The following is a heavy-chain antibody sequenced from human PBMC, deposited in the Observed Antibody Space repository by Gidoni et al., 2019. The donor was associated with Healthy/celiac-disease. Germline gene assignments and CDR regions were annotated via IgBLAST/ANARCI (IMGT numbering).Heavy chain of an antibody. CDR2: IYPGDSDT. J-gene: IGHJ4*02. V-gene: IGHV5-51*01. CDR3: ARETDSSGWYFDY. Sequence: EVQLVQSGAEVQKPGESRKISCKGSGYSFTSYWIGWVRQMPGQGLEWMGIIYPGDSDTRYSPSFQGQVTIAADKSISTAYLQWSSLKASDTAMYYCARETDSSGWYFDYWGQGTLVTVSS. CDR1: GYSFTSYW. D-gene: IGHD6-19*01.